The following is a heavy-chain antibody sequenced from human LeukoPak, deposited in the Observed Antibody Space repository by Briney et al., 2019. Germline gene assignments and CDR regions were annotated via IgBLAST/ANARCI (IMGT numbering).Heavy chain of an antibody. CDR3: ARFYYGSGSYVSNFDY. D-gene: IGHD3-10*01. Sequence: SETLSLTCTVSGGSVTTGYYYWGWIRQPPGKALEWIGSFYYSGSTYYNPSLQSRVTISVDTSKTQFSLRLNSVSAADTAVYYCARFYYGSGSYVSNFDYWGQGTLVTVSS. CDR2: FYYSGST. J-gene: IGHJ4*02. V-gene: IGHV4-39*01. CDR1: GGSVTTGYYY.